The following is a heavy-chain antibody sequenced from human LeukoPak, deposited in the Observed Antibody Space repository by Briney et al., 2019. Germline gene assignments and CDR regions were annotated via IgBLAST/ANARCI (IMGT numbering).Heavy chain of an antibody. V-gene: IGHV4-30-4*08. J-gene: IGHJ4*02. CDR1: GGSISSGDYY. CDR2: IYYSGST. D-gene: IGHD2-2*01. CDR3: ARDQVIVPAVDY. Sequence: PSQTLSLTCTVSGGSISSGDYYWSWIRQPPGKGLEWIGYIYYSGSTYYNPSLKSRVTISVDTSKNQFSLKLSSVTAADTAVYYCARDQVIVPAVDYWGQGTQVTVSS.